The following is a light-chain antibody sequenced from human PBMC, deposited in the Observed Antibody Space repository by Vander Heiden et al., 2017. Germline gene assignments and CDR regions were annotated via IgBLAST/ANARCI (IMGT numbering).Light chain of an antibody. Sequence: EIVLTQSPAPLSGSQGERATVSCRASQSVSSNLAWYEQKHGQAARLLIYDASTRGTGITARFSGSGSGREFTLTISSRQAEDYAVYYCQQYNSWPPYTFGQGTKLEIK. CDR3: QQYNSWPPYT. V-gene: IGKV3-15*01. J-gene: IGKJ2*01. CDR2: DAS. CDR1: QSVSSN.